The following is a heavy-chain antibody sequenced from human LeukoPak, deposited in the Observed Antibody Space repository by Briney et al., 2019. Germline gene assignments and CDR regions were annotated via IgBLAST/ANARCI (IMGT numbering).Heavy chain of an antibody. D-gene: IGHD3-10*01. CDR3: AREGIGILFGEFDY. Sequence: QPGRSLRLSCAASGFTFSSYAMHWVRQAPGKGLEWVAVISYDGSNKYYADSVKGRFTISRDNSKNTLYLQMNSLRAEDTAVYYCAREGIGILFGEFDYWGQGTLVTVSS. V-gene: IGHV3-30*04. CDR1: GFTFSSYA. J-gene: IGHJ4*02. CDR2: ISYDGSNK.